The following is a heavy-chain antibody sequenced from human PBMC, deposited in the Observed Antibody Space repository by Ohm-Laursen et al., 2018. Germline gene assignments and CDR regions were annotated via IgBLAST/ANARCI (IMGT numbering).Heavy chain of an antibody. CDR2: IYYSGST. Sequence: SETLSLTCAVSGGSISSYYWSWIRQPTGQGLEWIGYIYYSGSTNYNPSLKSRVTISVDTSKNQFSLKLISVTAADTAVYYCARGLSIAVAGKHAFDIWGQGTMVTGSS. V-gene: IGHV4-59*01. J-gene: IGHJ3*02. D-gene: IGHD6-19*01. CDR3: ARGLSIAVAGKHAFDI. CDR1: GGSISSYY.